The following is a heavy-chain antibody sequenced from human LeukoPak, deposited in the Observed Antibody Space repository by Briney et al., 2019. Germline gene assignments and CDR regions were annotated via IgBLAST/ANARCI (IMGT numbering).Heavy chain of an antibody. Sequence: PGGSLRLSCAASGFTFSSYGMHWVRQAPGKVLEWVAFIRYDGSNKYYADSVKGRFTISRDNSKNTLYLQMNSLRAEDTAVYYCAKAFPIVVVPAAITHDYWGQGTLVTVSS. CDR1: GFTFSSYG. V-gene: IGHV3-30*02. CDR3: AKAFPIVVVPAAITHDY. D-gene: IGHD2-2*01. J-gene: IGHJ4*02. CDR2: IRYDGSNK.